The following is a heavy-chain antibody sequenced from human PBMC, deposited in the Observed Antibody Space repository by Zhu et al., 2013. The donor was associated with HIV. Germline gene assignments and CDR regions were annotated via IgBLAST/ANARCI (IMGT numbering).Heavy chain of an antibody. Sequence: QVQLHQSGGGLVKPSETLSLTCAVSGGSFSDYFWSWIRQPPGKGLEWIGEINHSGSIYYNPSLKSRVTISVDTSKNQFSLKLSSVTAADTAVYYCASYGGNSGGEVFDYWGQGMLVTVSS. CDR1: GGSFSDYF. CDR3: ASYGGNSGGEVFDY. J-gene: IGHJ4*02. V-gene: IGHV4-34*01. D-gene: IGHD4-17*01. CDR2: INHSGSI.